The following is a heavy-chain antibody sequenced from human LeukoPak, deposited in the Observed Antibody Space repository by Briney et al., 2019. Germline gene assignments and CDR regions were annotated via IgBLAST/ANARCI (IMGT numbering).Heavy chain of an antibody. V-gene: IGHV4-39*07. CDR2: IYYSGST. Sequence: KPSETLSLTCTVSGVSISSSSYSWGWLRQPPGKGLEWIGSIYYSGSTYYNPSLKSRVTISVNTSKNQFSLKLSSVTAADTAVYYCARDPTVVIRRPFDYWGQGTLVTVSS. J-gene: IGHJ4*02. CDR1: GVSISSSSYS. D-gene: IGHD4-23*01. CDR3: ARDPTVVIRRPFDY.